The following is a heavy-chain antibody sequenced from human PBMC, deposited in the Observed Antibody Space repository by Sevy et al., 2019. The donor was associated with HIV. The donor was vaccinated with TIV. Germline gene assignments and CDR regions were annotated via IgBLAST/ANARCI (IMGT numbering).Heavy chain of an antibody. J-gene: IGHJ5*02. V-gene: IGHV3-72*01. CDR1: GFTFSDHY. D-gene: IGHD3-10*01. Sequence: GGSLRLSCAASGFTFSDHYMDWVRQAPGKGLEWVGRTRNKANSYTTEYAASVKGRFTISRDDSKNSLYLQMNSLKTEDTAVYYCAREARLLMLWFGENVQTDNWFDPWGQGTLVTVSS. CDR2: TRNKANSYTT. CDR3: AREARLLMLWFGENVQTDNWFDP.